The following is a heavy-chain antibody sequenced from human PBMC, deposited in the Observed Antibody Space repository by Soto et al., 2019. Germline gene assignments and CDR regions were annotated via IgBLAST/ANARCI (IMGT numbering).Heavy chain of an antibody. CDR3: ARGLGGSGLGGMDV. V-gene: IGHV4-34*01. J-gene: IGHJ6*02. CDR2: INHSGST. CDR1: GGSFSGYY. Sequence: QVQLQQWGAGLLKPSETLSLTCAVYGGSFSGYYWSWIRQPPGKGLEWIGEINHSGSTNYNPSLKSRVTISVDTYKNQFSLKLSSVTAADTAVYYCARGLGGSGLGGMDVWGQGTTVTVSS. D-gene: IGHD3-10*01.